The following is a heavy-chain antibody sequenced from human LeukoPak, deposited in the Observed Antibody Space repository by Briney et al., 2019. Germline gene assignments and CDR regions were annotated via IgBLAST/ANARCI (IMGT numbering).Heavy chain of an antibody. J-gene: IGHJ4*02. CDR1: GGSISSYY. CDR3: ARVKNDISTDFDY. D-gene: IGHD3-9*01. Sequence: PSETLSLTCTVSGGSISSYYWSWIRQPPGKGLEWIGYIYYSGSTYYNPSLKSRVTISVDTSKNQFSLKLSSVTAADTAVYYCARVKNDISTDFDYWGQGTLVTVSS. CDR2: IYYSGST. V-gene: IGHV4-59*12.